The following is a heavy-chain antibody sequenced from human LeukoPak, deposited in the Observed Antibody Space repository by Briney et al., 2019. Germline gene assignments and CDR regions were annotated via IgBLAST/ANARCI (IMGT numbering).Heavy chain of an antibody. CDR1: RFTFSSYG. J-gene: IGHJ4*02. D-gene: IGHD1-1*01. CDR2: ISYDGSNK. Sequence: GRSLRLSCAASRFTFSSYGMHWVRQAPGKGLEWVAVISYDGSNKYYADSVKGRFTISRDNSKNTLYLQMNSLRAEDTAVYYCAKCPGAGTPPVSYYFDYWGQGTLVTVSS. V-gene: IGHV3-30*18. CDR3: AKCPGAGTPPVSYYFDY.